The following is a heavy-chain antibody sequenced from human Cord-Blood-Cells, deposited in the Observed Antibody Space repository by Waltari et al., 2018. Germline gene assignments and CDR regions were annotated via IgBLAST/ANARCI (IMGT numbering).Heavy chain of an antibody. CDR1: GYPFTRYG. CDR3: ARDNIGYSYGSNWFDP. D-gene: IGHD5-18*01. CDR2: ISAYNGNT. Sequence: QVQLVTSGAEVKKPGASVKVSCKASGYPFTRYGISWVRPAPGQGREGLGWISAYNGNTNYAQKLQGRVTMTTDTSTSTAYMELRSLRSDDTAVYYCARDNIGYSYGSNWFDPWGQGTLVTVSS. J-gene: IGHJ5*02. V-gene: IGHV1-18*04.